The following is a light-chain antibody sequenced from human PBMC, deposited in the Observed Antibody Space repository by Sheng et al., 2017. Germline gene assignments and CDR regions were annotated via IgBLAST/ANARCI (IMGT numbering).Light chain of an antibody. Sequence: EIVMTQSPATLSVSPGERATLSCRASQSVSSNYLAWYQQKPGQAPRLLIYGASSRATVIPDRFSGSGSGTDFTLTINRLEPEDFAVYYCQQYGSSPLTFGGGTKVEIK. CDR3: QQYGSSPLT. J-gene: IGKJ4*01. CDR1: QSVSSNY. CDR2: GAS. V-gene: IGKV3-20*01.